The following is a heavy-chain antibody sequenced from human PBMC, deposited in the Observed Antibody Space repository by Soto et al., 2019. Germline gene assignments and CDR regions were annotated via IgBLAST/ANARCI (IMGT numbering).Heavy chain of an antibody. J-gene: IGHJ6*02. Sequence: XGSLRLSCAASGFTFSSYSMNWVRQAPGKGLEWVSSISSSSSYIYYADSVKGRFTISRDNAKNSLYLQMNSLRAEDTAVYYCAREEVVVAATLYYGMDVWGQGSTVTVSS. V-gene: IGHV3-21*01. D-gene: IGHD2-15*01. CDR2: ISSSSSYI. CDR3: AREEVVVAATLYYGMDV. CDR1: GFTFSSYS.